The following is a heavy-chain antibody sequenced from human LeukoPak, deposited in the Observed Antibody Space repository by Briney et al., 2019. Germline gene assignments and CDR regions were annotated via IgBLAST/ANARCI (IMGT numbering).Heavy chain of an antibody. CDR3: ARESTWNDF. CDR1: GYTFTSYY. CDR2: ISPSGGST. V-gene: IGHV1-46*01. Sequence: ASVKVSCKASGYTFTSYYIHWVRQAPGQGLEWVGLISPSGGSTSYAQKFQGRVTMTRDTSTSTVYMELSSLRSEDTALYYCARESTWNDFWGQGTLVTVSS. D-gene: IGHD2/OR15-2a*01. J-gene: IGHJ4*02.